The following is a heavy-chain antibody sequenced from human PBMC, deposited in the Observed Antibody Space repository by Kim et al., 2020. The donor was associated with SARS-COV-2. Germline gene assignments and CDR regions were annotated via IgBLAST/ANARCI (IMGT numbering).Heavy chain of an antibody. CDR3: ARDLFRGAMGRAYYFDY. Sequence: LKSRVTISVDTSKNQFSLKLSSVTAADTAVYYCARDLFRGAMGRAYYFDYWGQGTLVTVSS. V-gene: IGHV4-59*01. J-gene: IGHJ4*02. D-gene: IGHD3-10*01.